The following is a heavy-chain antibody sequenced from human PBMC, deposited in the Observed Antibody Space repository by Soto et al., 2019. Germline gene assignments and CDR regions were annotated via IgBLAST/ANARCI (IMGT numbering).Heavy chain of an antibody. CDR1: GGSFSADY. J-gene: IGHJ5*02. Sequence: QVQLQQWGAGLLKPSETLSLTCAVYGGSFSADYWNWIRQPPGKGLEWIGEINHSGSTTYNPSLKSRVTISVDTSRNQFSLSLCSVTAADTAVYYCAREGRYCGSTSCYGWWFDPWGPGTLVTVSS. CDR2: INHSGST. V-gene: IGHV4-34*01. D-gene: IGHD2-2*01. CDR3: AREGRYCGSTSCYGWWFDP.